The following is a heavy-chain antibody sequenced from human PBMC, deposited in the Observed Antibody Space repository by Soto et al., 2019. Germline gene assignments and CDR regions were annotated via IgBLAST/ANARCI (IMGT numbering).Heavy chain of an antibody. CDR1: GFTFSSYS. D-gene: IGHD3-10*01. V-gene: IGHV3-21*01. CDR2: ISSSSSYI. CDR3: ARDLLWFGEFPRRNAFDI. J-gene: IGHJ3*02. Sequence: PGGSLRLCCAASGFTFSSYSMNWVRQAPGKGLEWVSSISSSSSYIYYADSVKGRFTISRDNAKNSLYLQMNSLRAEDTAVYYCARDLLWFGEFPRRNAFDIWGQGTMVTVSS.